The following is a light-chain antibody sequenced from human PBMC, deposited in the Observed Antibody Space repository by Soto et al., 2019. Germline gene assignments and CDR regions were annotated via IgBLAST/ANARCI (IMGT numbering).Light chain of an antibody. Sequence: EIVLTQSPGTLSLSPGERAKLSCRASQSVSSSYLAWYQQKPGQAPRLLIYGASSRATGIPDRFSGSGSGTDFTLTFSRLEPEDFAVYYCQQYGSSPATFGQGTKVDIK. CDR1: QSVSSSY. J-gene: IGKJ1*01. CDR3: QQYGSSPAT. V-gene: IGKV3-20*01. CDR2: GAS.